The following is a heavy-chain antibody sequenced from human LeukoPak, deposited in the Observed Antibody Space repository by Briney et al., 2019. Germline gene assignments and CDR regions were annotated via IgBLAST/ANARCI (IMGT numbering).Heavy chain of an antibody. CDR1: SGSISSYY. D-gene: IGHD5-18*01. Sequence: SETLSLTCSVSSGSISSYYWSWIRQPPGKGLEWIGYIYYSGRTSYNPSLKSRVTISVDTSKNHFSLTLSSVTAADTAVYYCARGQKYRNGYAVTELGSGYFDYWGQGTLVTVSS. J-gene: IGHJ4*02. CDR3: ARGQKYRNGYAVTELGSGYFDY. CDR2: IYYSGRT. V-gene: IGHV4-59*13.